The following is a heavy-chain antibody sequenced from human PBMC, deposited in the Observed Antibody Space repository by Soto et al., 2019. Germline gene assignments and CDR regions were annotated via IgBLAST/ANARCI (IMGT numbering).Heavy chain of an antibody. CDR1: GYTFTSYD. CDR3: ATSVEVDGYFDY. CDR2: MNPNSGNT. Sequence: QVQLVQSGAEVKKPGASVKVSCKASGYTFTSYDINWVRQATGQGLERMGWMNPNSGNTGYAQKFQGRVTMTRNTSISTAYMELSSLRSEDTPVYYCATSVEVDGYFDYWGQGTLVTVSS. J-gene: IGHJ4*02. V-gene: IGHV1-8*01. D-gene: IGHD2-15*01.